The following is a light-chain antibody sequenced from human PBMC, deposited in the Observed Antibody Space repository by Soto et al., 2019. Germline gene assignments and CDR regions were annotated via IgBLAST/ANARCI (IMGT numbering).Light chain of an antibody. CDR1: SSDVGGFEY. Sequence: LSQPASVSGSPGQSITISCTGTSSDVGGFEYVSWYQHQPDKAPKLIIYDVTKRPSGVSNRFSGSKSGNTASLTISGIQAEDEGDYYCGSITRSSTSVFGTGTKVTVL. V-gene: IGLV2-14*01. J-gene: IGLJ1*01. CDR3: GSITRSSTSV. CDR2: DVT.